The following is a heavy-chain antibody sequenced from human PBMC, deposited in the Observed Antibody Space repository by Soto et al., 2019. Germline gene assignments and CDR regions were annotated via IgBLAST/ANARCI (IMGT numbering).Heavy chain of an antibody. CDR3: ASPSMLRGVIAFDQ. D-gene: IGHD3-10*01. CDR2: TFDSAST. J-gene: IGHJ4*02. CDR1: GVSISSAGYY. Sequence: QVRLQESGPGLVRPSETLSLTCTASGVSISSAGYYWSWIRHHPGKGLEWIGTTFDSASTYYNPSLKSATSISVDTSKNQFSLNLSSVTAADAAVYYCASPSMLRGVIAFDQWGPGIQVTVSS. V-gene: IGHV4-31*01.